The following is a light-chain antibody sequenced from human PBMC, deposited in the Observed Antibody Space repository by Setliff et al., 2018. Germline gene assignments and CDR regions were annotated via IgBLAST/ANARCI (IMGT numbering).Light chain of an antibody. CDR3: CSYAGSYTDG. CDR2: DVS. CDR1: SSDVGGYNC. Sequence: QSALTQPRSVSGSPGQSVTISCTGTSSDVGGYNCVSWYQQHPGKAPKLMIHDVSKRPSGVPDRFSGSKSGNTASLTISGLQAEDEADYYCCSYAGSYTDGFGTGTKVTVL. J-gene: IGLJ1*01. V-gene: IGLV2-11*01.